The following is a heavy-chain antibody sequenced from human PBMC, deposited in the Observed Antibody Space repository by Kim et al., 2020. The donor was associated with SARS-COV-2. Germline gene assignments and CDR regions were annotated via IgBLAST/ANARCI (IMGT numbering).Heavy chain of an antibody. D-gene: IGHD3-16*02. V-gene: IGHV4-4*02. J-gene: IGHJ3*02. CDR2: IYHSGST. CDR1: GGSISSSNW. Sequence: SETLSLTCAVSGGSISSSNWWSWVRQPPGKGLEWIGEIYHSGSTNYNPSLKSRVTISVDKSKNQFSLKLSSVTAADTAVYYCARVGGVPNHKLPIPYDYVWGSYRYHAFDIWGRETMVTVSS. CDR3: ARVGGVPNHKLPIPYDYVWGSYRYHAFDI.